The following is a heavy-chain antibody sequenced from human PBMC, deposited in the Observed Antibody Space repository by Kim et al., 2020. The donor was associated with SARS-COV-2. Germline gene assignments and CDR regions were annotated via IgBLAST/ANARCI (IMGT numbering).Heavy chain of an antibody. V-gene: IGHV6-1*01. J-gene: IGHJ4*02. CDR3: ARGLLMVGFES. Sequence: NHNYAASVRGRMTIASDTAKNQFFMHLNSVTPEDSAVYYCARGLLMVGFESWGQGTLVTVSS. D-gene: IGHD3-10*01. CDR2: NH.